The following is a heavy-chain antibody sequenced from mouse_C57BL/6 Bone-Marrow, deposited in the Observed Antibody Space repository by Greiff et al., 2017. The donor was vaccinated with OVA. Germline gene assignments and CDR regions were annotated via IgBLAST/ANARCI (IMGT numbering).Heavy chain of an antibody. J-gene: IGHJ4*01. CDR3: ARVGYYGSKKDYYAMDY. D-gene: IGHD1-1*01. CDR2: ISYDGSN. V-gene: IGHV3-6*01. CDR1: GYSITSGYF. Sequence: ESGPGLVKPSQSLSLTCSVTGYSITSGYFWNWIRQFPGNKLEWMGYISYDGSNNYNPSLKNRISITRDTSKNQFFLKLNSVTTEDTATYYCARVGYYGSKKDYYAMDYWGQGTSVTVSS.